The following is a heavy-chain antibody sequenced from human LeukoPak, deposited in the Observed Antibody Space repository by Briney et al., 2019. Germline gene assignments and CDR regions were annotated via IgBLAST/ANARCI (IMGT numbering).Heavy chain of an antibody. Sequence: GVSLRRSCAGSGFTFSSYSMNWVRQAPGQGLEWVAVISYDGSNKYYADSVKGRFTISRDNSKNTLYLQMTSLRAEDTAVYYCARPYSSGSEYYFDYWGQGTLVTVSS. CDR3: ARPYSSGSEYYFDY. CDR2: ISYDGSNK. J-gene: IGHJ4*02. CDR1: GFTFSSYS. V-gene: IGHV3-30*03. D-gene: IGHD6-19*01.